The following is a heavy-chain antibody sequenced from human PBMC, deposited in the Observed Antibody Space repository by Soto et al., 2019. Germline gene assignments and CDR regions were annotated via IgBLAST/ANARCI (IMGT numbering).Heavy chain of an antibody. CDR1: GYTFTSYG. D-gene: IGHD3-3*01. CDR2: INAYNGDT. CDR3: ARMFPGLELLLRSRGMDV. V-gene: IGHV1-18*01. Sequence: QVQLVQSGAEVKKPGASVKVSCKASGYTFTSYGISWVRQAPGQGLEWMGWINAYNGDTNYVQKLQGRVTMTTDTSTHPVYMALRSLRSDDTAVYYCARMFPGLELLLRSRGMDVWGQGTTVTVSS. J-gene: IGHJ6*02.